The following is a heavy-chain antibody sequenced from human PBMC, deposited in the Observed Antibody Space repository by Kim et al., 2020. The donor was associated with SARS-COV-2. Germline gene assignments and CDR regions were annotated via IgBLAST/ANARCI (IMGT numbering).Heavy chain of an antibody. V-gene: IGHV4-59*01. D-gene: IGHD3-3*01. Sequence: KCDPSLKSRATISVDTSKNQCTLKLSSVTAADTAVYYCARDLGVGGAFDIWGQGTMVTVSS. J-gene: IGHJ3*02. CDR3: ARDLGVGGAFDI.